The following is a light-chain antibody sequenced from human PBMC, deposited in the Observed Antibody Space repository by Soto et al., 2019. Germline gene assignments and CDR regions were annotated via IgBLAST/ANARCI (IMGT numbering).Light chain of an antibody. J-gene: IGKJ3*01. V-gene: IGKV1-33*01. CDR3: QQCDHLA. Sequence: DIQMTQSPSSLSASVGDRVTITCQASHDISNYLNWYQWKPGKAPKLLIYDASNLETGLPSSFSGSGSGTDFTFTIISLQPQETATNYCQQCDHLAFGPRTKVYIK. CDR1: HDISNY. CDR2: DAS.